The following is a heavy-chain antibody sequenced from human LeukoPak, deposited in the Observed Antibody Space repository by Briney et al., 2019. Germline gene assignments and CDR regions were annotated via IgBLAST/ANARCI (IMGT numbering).Heavy chain of an antibody. Sequence: SETLSLTCAVYGGSFSGYYWSWIRQPPGKGLEWIGEINHSGSTNYNPSLKSRVTMSVDTSKNQFSLKLSSVTAADTAVYYCARDADSSGYYQTTFDIWGQGTMVTVSS. CDR3: ARDADSSGYYQTTFDI. CDR1: GGSFSGYY. D-gene: IGHD3-22*01. CDR2: INHSGST. J-gene: IGHJ3*02. V-gene: IGHV4-34*01.